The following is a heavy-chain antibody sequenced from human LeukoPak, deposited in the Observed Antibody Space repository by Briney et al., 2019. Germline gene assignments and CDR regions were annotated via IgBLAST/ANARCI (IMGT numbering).Heavy chain of an antibody. Sequence: PGGSLRLSCVASEFSFSSSWMSWVRQAPGQGLEWVANMNQDGTTKNYVDSVKGRFTISRDNAKNSLYLHMNSLRTEDTAVYYCARDRGYSAFDYWGQGTLVTVSS. CDR3: ARDRGYSAFDY. CDR2: MNQDGTTK. CDR1: EFSFSSSW. V-gene: IGHV3-7*01. D-gene: IGHD1-1*01. J-gene: IGHJ4*02.